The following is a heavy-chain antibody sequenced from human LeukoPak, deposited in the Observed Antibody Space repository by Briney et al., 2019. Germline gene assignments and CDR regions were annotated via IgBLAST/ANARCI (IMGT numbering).Heavy chain of an antibody. J-gene: IGHJ4*02. D-gene: IGHD3-10*01. V-gene: IGHV3-66*01. CDR2: IYSGGST. CDR1: GFTFGDYV. CDR3: AGLLWFGELLLY. Sequence: GGSLRLSCTASGFTFGDYVMSWVRQAPGKGLEWVSVIYSGGSTYYADSVKGRFTISRDNSKNTLYLQMNSLRAEDTAVYYCAGLLWFGELLLYWGQGTLVTVSS.